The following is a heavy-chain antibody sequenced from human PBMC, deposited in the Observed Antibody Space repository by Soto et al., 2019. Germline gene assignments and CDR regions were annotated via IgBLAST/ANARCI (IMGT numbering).Heavy chain of an antibody. D-gene: IGHD2-15*01. CDR3: AKGVVVATTYSQH. V-gene: IGHV3-30*18. CDR2: ISYDGSDK. J-gene: IGHJ1*01. CDR1: GFTFSSYG. Sequence: QVQLVESGGGVVQPGRSLRLSCAASGFTFSSYGMQWVRQAPGKGLEWVAVISYDGSDKYYADSVKGRFTISRDNSNNTLYLQMDSLRAEDTAVYYCAKGVVVATTYSQHWGQRTLVTVSS.